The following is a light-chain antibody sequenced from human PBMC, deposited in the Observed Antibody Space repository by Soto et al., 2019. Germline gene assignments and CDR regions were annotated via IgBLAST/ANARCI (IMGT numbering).Light chain of an antibody. Sequence: EIVMTQSPATLSVSPGERATLSCRASQRVSSNLAWYQQKPGQAPRLLIYGASTRATGIPARFSGSGSETEFTLTISRLEPEDFAVYYCQQYGSSGTFGQGTKVEIK. V-gene: IGKV3-15*01. CDR3: QQYGSSGT. J-gene: IGKJ1*01. CDR1: QRVSSN. CDR2: GAS.